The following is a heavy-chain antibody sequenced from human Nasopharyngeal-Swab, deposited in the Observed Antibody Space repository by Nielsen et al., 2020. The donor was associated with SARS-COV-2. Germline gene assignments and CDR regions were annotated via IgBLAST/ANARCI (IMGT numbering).Heavy chain of an antibody. CDR1: GGTLSSYA. D-gene: IGHD6-13*01. J-gene: IGHJ5*02. CDR2: IIPILGIA. Sequence: SVKVSCKASGGTLSSYAISWVRQAPGQGLEWMGGIIPILGIANYAQKFQGRVTITADKSTSTAYMELSSLRSEDTAVYYCARDRGYSSSWYGGNWFDPWGQGTLVTVSS. CDR3: ARDRGYSSSWYGGNWFDP. V-gene: IGHV1-69*10.